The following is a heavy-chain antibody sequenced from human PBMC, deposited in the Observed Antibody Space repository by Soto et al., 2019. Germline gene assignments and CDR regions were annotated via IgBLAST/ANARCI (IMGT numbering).Heavy chain of an antibody. CDR3: ATRITVFGLLIPPFDP. Sequence: SETLSLTCAVYGGSVNGYYWNWIRQPPGKGLEWIGEINHTGGTNYNPSLKSRVTMSVDTSKNQFSLRLSSVTAADTAIYYCATRITVFGLLIPPFDPWGQGTQVTVSS. V-gene: IGHV4-34*01. J-gene: IGHJ5*02. D-gene: IGHD3-3*01. CDR1: GGSVNGYY. CDR2: INHTGGT.